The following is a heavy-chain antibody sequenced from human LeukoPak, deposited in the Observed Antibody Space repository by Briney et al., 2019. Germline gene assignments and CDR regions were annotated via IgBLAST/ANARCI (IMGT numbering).Heavy chain of an antibody. CDR2: ISWNSGSI. J-gene: IGHJ4*02. CDR3: AKDGGHSSGWYYFDY. V-gene: IGHV3-9*01. CDR1: GFTFDDYA. D-gene: IGHD6-19*01. Sequence: SLRLSCAASGFTFDDYAMLWVRQAPGKGLEWVSGISWNSGSIGYADSVKGRFTISRDNAKNSLYLQMNSLRAEDTALYYCAKDGGHSSGWYYFDYWGQGTLVTVSS.